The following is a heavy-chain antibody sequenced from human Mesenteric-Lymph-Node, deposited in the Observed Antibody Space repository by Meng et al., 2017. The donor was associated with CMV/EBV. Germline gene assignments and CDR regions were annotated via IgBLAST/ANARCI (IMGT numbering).Heavy chain of an antibody. V-gene: IGHV3-21*01. CDR1: GFTFSSYT. D-gene: IGHD3-3*01. Sequence: ESLKISCAASGFTFSSYTMNWVRQTPGKGLEWVSSISMSSTYIYYADSVKGRFTISRDNAKSSLYLQMDSLRAEDTAVYYCARDFWSGYSSYYYYGMDVWGQGTTVTVSS. CDR2: ISMSSTYI. J-gene: IGHJ6*02. CDR3: ARDFWSGYSSYYYYGMDV.